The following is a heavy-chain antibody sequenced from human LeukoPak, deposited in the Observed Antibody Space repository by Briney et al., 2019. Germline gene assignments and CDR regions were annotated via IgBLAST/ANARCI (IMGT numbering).Heavy chain of an antibody. Sequence: SETLSLTCTVSGGSISSYYWSWIRQPPGKGLEWIGYIYYSGSTNYNPSLKSRVTISVDTSENQFSLKLSSVTAADTAVYYCARLVVVPAAIGYYYYYGMDVWGQGTTVTVSS. J-gene: IGHJ6*02. D-gene: IGHD2-2*02. CDR1: GGSISSYY. CDR2: IYYSGST. CDR3: ARLVVVPAAIGYYYYYGMDV. V-gene: IGHV4-59*08.